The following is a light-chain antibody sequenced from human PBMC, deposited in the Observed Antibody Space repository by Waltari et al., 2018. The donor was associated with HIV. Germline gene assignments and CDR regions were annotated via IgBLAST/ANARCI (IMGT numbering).Light chain of an antibody. CDR2: GDT. Sequence: SVLTQPPSVSGAPGQSVSISCSGNASTTAAGFALHCSRHSPGTSPQPGTFGDTVRPSGITDRFSGSRSLNSVSLDISGLRAEDAGDYYCQSYDISLTGLWVFGGGTKLTVL. V-gene: IGLV1-40*01. J-gene: IGLJ3*02. CDR3: QSYDISLTGLWV. CDR1: ASTTAAGFA.